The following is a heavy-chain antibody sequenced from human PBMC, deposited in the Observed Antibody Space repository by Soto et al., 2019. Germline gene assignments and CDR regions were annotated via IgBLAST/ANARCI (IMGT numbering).Heavy chain of an antibody. CDR3: ARDREYSGFYYGMDV. CDR1: GFTFSRNA. J-gene: IGHJ6*02. D-gene: IGHD5-12*01. Sequence: PGGSLRLSCEASGFTFSRNAMHWVRQAPGKGPEWVAVISFDGNNQYYTDSVKGRFTISRDNSKNTLDLQMNSLRREDTAVYYCARDREYSGFYYGMDVWGQGTTVTVSS. CDR2: ISFDGNNQ. V-gene: IGHV3-30-3*01.